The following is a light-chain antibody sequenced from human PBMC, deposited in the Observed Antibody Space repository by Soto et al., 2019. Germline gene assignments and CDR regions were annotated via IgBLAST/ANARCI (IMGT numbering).Light chain of an antibody. CDR2: DAS. CDR1: QSVSSN. CDR3: QQYNNWPPWT. J-gene: IGKJ1*01. V-gene: IGKV3-15*01. Sequence: EIVMTQSPATLSVSPGERATLSCRASQSVSSNLAWYQQKPGQAPRLLIYDASTRATGIPARFSGSGSGTEFTLTISSVQSEDFAVYDCQQYNNWPPWTFGQGTKVEIK.